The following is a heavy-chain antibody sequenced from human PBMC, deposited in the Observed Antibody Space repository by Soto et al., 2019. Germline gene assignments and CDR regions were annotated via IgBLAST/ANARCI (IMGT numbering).Heavy chain of an antibody. Sequence: EVQLLESGGGLVQPGGSLRLSCVASGFTFRSYAMTWVRQAPGKGLEWVSSISGSAGSTYYADSVKGRFTISRDNSKNTLYLQMNSLRAEDMAVYYCAKDFLYSGGSYSGNDYWGQGTLVTVSS. CDR3: AKDFLYSGGSYSGNDY. D-gene: IGHD1-26*01. CDR1: GFTFRSYA. J-gene: IGHJ4*02. CDR2: ISGSAGST. V-gene: IGHV3-23*01.